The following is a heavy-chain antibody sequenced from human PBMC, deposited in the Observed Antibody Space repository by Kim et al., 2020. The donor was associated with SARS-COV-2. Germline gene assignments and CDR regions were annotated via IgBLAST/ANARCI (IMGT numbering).Heavy chain of an antibody. V-gene: IGHV3-48*02. Sequence: GGSLRLSCATSGFTFSAYDMNWVRLPPGQGLEWLSFITKNSATIYYADSVEGRFTISRDNAKNSLYLQLNSLRDEDTGVYYCVRDRWGGAFDFWGQGPVV. CDR2: ITKNSATI. CDR1: GFTFSAYD. CDR3: VRDRWGGAFDF. J-gene: IGHJ3*01. D-gene: IGHD3-16*01.